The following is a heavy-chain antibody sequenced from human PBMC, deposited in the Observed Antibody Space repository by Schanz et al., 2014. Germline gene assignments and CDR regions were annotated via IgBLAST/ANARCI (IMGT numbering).Heavy chain of an antibody. D-gene: IGHD6-19*01. CDR1: GGSISSYY. J-gene: IGHJ4*02. Sequence: QVQLRESGPGLVKPSKTLSLTCTVSGGSISSYYWSWIRQPAGKGLEWIGRIFTSGSTDYNPSLKGRVTMSVDTSKTHFSLKLNSVTAADSAVYYCARLWGGWRIPDYWGQGTLVTVSS. CDR3: ARLWGGWRIPDY. CDR2: IFTSGST. V-gene: IGHV4-4*07.